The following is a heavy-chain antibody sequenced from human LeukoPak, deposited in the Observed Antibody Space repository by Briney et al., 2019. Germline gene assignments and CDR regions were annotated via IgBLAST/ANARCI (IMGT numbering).Heavy chain of an antibody. V-gene: IGHV1-69*06. J-gene: IGHJ4*02. CDR2: IIPIFGTA. D-gene: IGHD2-15*01. Sequence: ASVKVSCKASGYTFTNYGIIWVRQAPGQGLEWMGGIIPIFGTANYAQKFQGRVTITADKSTSTAYMELSSLRSEDTAVYYCARDLSVVGGGSCFDYWGQGTLVTVSS. CDR1: GYTFTNYG. CDR3: ARDLSVVGGGSCFDY.